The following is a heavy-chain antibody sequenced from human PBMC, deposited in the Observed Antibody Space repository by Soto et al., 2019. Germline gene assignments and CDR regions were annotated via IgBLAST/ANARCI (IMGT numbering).Heavy chain of an antibody. D-gene: IGHD3-16*01. CDR2: TYYRSKWYY. CDR3: VRLIGNSWLDS. CDR1: GDSVSSNHAT. Sequence: SQTLSLTCALSGDSVSSNHATWDWIRQSPSRGLEWLGRTYYRSKWYYDYALSVKSRITITPVTSNNQLSLQLNSVTPDDTAVNYCVRLIGNSWLDSWGQGTLVTVSS. V-gene: IGHV6-1*01. J-gene: IGHJ5*01.